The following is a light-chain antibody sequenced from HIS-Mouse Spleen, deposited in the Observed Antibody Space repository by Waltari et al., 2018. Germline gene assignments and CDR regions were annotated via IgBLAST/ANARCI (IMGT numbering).Light chain of an antibody. CDR3: CSYAGSSTWV. Sequence: QSALTQPASVSGSPGQSITIPCTGTSRDVGSYNLFPWYQPHPGQAPKLMMYDGSKRPSGVSNRFSGSKSGNTASLTISGVQAEDEADYYCCSYAGSSTWVFGGGTKLTVL. CDR1: SRDVGSYNL. V-gene: IGLV2-23*01. J-gene: IGLJ3*02. CDR2: DGS.